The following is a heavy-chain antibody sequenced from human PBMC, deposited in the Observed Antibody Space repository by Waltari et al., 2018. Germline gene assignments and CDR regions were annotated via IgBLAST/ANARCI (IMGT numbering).Heavy chain of an antibody. CDR1: GLTVGNTY. J-gene: IGHJ4*02. V-gene: IGHV3-66*02. D-gene: IGHD6-25*01. CDR2: IYSSGRT. CDR3: ARDPPGVAAAGPGRG. Sequence: EVQLVESGGGLVQPGGSLRLSCSASGLTVGNTYMSWVRQAPGKGLEWISLIYSSGRTYYADSVKGRFTISRDNSKNTLYLQMNSLRSEDTAVYFCARDPPGVAAAGPGRGWGQGTLVTVSS.